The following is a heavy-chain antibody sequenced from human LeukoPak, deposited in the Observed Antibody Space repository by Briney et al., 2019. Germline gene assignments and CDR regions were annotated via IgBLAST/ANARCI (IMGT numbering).Heavy chain of an antibody. CDR1: GFTFSNYW. J-gene: IGHJ4*02. V-gene: IGHV3-74*01. D-gene: IGHD2-2*01. CDR3: VRGQYELYN. Sequence: GGSLRLSCAASGFTFSNYWMRWVRQGPGKGLVWVSRINSDGSSTSYADSVKGRFTISKDNAQNTLYLQMNSLRVEDTAVYYCVRGQYELYNWGQGTLVTVSS. CDR2: INSDGSST.